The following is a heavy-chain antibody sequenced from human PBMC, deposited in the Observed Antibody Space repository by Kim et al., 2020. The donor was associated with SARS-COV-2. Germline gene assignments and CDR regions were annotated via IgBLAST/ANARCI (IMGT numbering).Heavy chain of an antibody. CDR2: MSSSGTT. Sequence: SETLSLTCNVSGGSIRSVTSYWAWVRQSPGKGLEWIGTMSSSGTTYYNPSLKSRVAMSVDTSKNHFSLNLTSLTASDTAVFYCARHGGTVVLTATYCDYWGQGSHVTVSS. D-gene: IGHD2-15*01. CDR3: ARHGGTVVLTATYCDY. J-gene: IGHJ4*02. V-gene: IGHV4-39*02. CDR1: GGSIRSVTSY.